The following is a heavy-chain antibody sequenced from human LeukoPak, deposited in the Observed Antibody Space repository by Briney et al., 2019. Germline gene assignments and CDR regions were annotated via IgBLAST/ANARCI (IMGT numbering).Heavy chain of an antibody. CDR1: GFTFSSYG. J-gene: IGHJ4*02. V-gene: IGHV3-30*18. CDR3: AKESYYGSGSFFDY. Sequence: GRSLRLSCAASGFTFSSYGMHWVRQAPGKGLEWVAVISYDGSNKYYADSVKGRFTISRDNSKNTLYLQMNSLRAEDTAVYYCAKESYYGSGSFFDYWGQGTLVTVSS. CDR2: ISYDGSNK. D-gene: IGHD3-10*01.